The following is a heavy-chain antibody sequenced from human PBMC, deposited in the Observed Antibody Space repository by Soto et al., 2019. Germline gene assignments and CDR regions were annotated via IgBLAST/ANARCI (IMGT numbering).Heavy chain of an antibody. CDR2: IYPGDSDT. J-gene: IGHJ6*02. V-gene: IGHV5-51*01. CDR1: GYSFISYW. CDR3: ATANGSGSYPGAHPKAYYGMYV. Sequence: GEPLKISRKGSGYSFISYWIGRVPQIPWKGLEGMGIIYPGDSDTRYSPSFQGQVTISADKSISTAYLQWSSLKASDTAMYYCATANGSGSYPGAHPKAYYGMYVWGLEDTVTVSS. D-gene: IGHD3-10*01.